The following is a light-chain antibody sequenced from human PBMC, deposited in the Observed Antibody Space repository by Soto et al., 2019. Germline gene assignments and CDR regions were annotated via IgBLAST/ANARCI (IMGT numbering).Light chain of an antibody. V-gene: IGLV3-1*01. J-gene: IGLJ2*01. CDR2: QDS. CDR1: KLGEKY. Sequence: SYELTQTPSVSVSPGQTASITCSGDKLGEKYACWYQQKPGQSPVLVIYQDSKRPSGIPERFSGSNSGNTATLTISGTQAMDEADYYCQAWDTFIGVFGGGTKLTVL. CDR3: QAWDTFIGV.